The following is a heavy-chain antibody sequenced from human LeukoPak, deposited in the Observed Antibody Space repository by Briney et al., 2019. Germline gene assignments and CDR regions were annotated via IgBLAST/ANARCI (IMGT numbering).Heavy chain of an antibody. Sequence: SETLSLTCTVSGGSISSYYWSWIRQPPGKGLEWIGYIYYGGSTNYNPSLKNRVTISVDTSKNQFSLKLSSLTAADTAVYYCARDGGYCSSTSCPNYYYYGMDVWGKGTTVTVSS. V-gene: IGHV4-59*01. CDR2: IYYGGST. CDR3: ARDGGYCSSTSCPNYYYYGMDV. J-gene: IGHJ6*04. CDR1: GGSISSYY. D-gene: IGHD2-2*01.